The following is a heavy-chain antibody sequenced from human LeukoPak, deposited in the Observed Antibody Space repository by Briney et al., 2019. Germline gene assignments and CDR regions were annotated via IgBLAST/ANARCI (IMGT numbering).Heavy chain of an antibody. CDR3: ARSTTIKGWFDP. D-gene: IGHD4-11*01. CDR1: GGSIGSSTYY. Sequence: SETLSLTGTVSGGSIGSSTYYWGWIRQPPGKGLEWIGSIYYSGSTYYNPSLKSRVTISVDTSKNQFSLNLTSVTAADTVVYYCARSTTIKGWFDPWGQGTLVTVSS. CDR2: IYYSGST. V-gene: IGHV4-39*01. J-gene: IGHJ5*02.